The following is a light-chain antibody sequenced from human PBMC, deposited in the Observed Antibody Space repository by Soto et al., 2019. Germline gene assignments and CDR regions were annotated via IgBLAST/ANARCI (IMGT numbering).Light chain of an antibody. CDR1: SSNIGAGYD. V-gene: IGLV1-40*01. CDR3: QSYDSSLSGSV. CDR2: GNI. J-gene: IGLJ3*02. Sequence: QSVLTQPPSVSGAPGQGVTISCTGSSSNIGAGYDVHWYQQLPGTAPKLLIYGNINRPSRVPNRFSGSKSGTSASLAITGLQAEDEADYYCQSYDSSLSGSVFGGGTKLTVL.